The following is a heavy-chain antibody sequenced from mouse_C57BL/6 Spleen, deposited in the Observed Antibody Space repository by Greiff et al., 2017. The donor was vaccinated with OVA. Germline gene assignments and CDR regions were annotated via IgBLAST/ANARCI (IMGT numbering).Heavy chain of an antibody. CDR3: TLITTVVATDY. Sequence: QVQLQQSGAELVRPGASVTLSCKASGYTFTDYEMHWVKQTPVHGLEWIGAIDPETGGTAYNQKFKGKAILTADKSSSTAYMELRSLTSEDSAVYYCTLITTVVATDYWGQGTTLTVSS. CDR2: IDPETGGT. V-gene: IGHV1-15*01. CDR1: GYTFTDYE. J-gene: IGHJ2*01. D-gene: IGHD1-1*01.